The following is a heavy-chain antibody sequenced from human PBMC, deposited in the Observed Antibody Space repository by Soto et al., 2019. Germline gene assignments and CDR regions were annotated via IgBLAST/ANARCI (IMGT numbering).Heavy chain of an antibody. V-gene: IGHV3-64*01. D-gene: IGHD3-16*01. CDR1: GFTFSSYA. CDR2: INSNGGST. CDR3: AREGGSYYFDY. Sequence: EVQLVESGGGLVQPGGSLRLSCAASGFTFSSYAMHWVRQAPGKGLEYVSTINSNGGSTYYANSVKGRFTISRDNSKNALFLQMGSLRAEDMALYYCAREGGSYYFDYWGQGTLVTVSS. J-gene: IGHJ4*02.